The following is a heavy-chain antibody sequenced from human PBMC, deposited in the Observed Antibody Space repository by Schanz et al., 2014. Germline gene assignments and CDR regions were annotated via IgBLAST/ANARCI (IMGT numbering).Heavy chain of an antibody. V-gene: IGHV3-11*05. CDR2: ISGTTTST. J-gene: IGHJ4*01. CDR3: AREQIMAAAGLVDY. Sequence: QVQLVESGGGVVQPGRSLRLSCAASGFTFSDYYMSWIRQAPGKGLEWVSYISGTTTSTNYADSVKGRFTISRDNAKNSLYLQMNSLRAEDTAVDYCAREQIMAAAGLVDYWGHGTLVTVSS. D-gene: IGHD6-13*01. CDR1: GFTFSDYY.